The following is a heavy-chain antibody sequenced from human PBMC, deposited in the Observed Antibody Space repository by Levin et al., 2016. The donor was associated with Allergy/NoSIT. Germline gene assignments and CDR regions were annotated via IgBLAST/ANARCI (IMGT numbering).Heavy chain of an antibody. D-gene: IGHD3-10*01. CDR3: ARGEYYYGSGSQSYYYGMDV. V-gene: IGHV1-2*04. Sequence: WVRQAPGQGLEWMGWINPNSGGTNYAQKFQGWVTMTRDTSISTAYMELSRLRSDDTAVYYCARGEYYYGSGSQSYYYGMDVWGQGTTVTVSS. CDR2: INPNSGGT. J-gene: IGHJ6*02.